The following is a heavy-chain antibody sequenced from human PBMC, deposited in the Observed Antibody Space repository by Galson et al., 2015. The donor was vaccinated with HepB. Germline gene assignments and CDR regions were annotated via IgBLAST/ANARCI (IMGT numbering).Heavy chain of an antibody. CDR2: VSGYDGSA. V-gene: IGHV1-18*01. CDR1: GYEFNKYG. D-gene: IGHD1-7*01. CDR3: ARDSRLELRHNNYYSYGMDV. Sequence: SVKVSCKASGYEFNKYGLSWVRQAPGQGLEWMGWVSGYDGSANYAPKFQGRVTMTTEKSTGTAYMEMRSLGSDDTAVYYCARDSRLELRHNNYYSYGMDVWGQGTAVAVS. J-gene: IGHJ6*02.